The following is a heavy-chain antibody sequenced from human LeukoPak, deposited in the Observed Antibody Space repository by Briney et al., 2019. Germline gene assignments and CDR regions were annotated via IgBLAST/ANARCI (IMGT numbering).Heavy chain of an antibody. CDR3: ARDPTVAGTGIFDY. J-gene: IGHJ4*02. CDR1: GGSISSSSYY. V-gene: IGHV4-39*07. CDR2: IYYSGST. D-gene: IGHD6-19*01. Sequence: PSETLSLTCTVSGGSISSSSYYWGWIRQPPGKGLEWIGSIYYSGSTYYNPSLKSRVTISVDTSKNQFSLKLSSVTAADTAVYYCARDPTVAGTGIFDYWGQGTLVTVSS.